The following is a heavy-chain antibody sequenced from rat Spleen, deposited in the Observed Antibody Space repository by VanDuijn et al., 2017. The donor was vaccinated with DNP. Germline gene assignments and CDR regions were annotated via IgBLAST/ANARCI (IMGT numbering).Heavy chain of an antibody. CDR2: ISYDGGST. Sequence: EVQLVESGGDLVQPGRSLKLSCVASGFTFSDYYMAWVRQAPTKGLEWVAYISYDGGSTYYGDSVKGRFTISRDNAKSTLYLQMNSLRSEDMATYYCARTTTVYYAMDAWGQGTSVTVSS. V-gene: IGHV5-22*01. CDR1: GFTFSDYY. CDR3: ARTTTVYYAMDA. J-gene: IGHJ4*01. D-gene: IGHD1-10*01.